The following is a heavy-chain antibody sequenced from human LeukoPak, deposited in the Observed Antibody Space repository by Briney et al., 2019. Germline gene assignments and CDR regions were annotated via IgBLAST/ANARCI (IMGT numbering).Heavy chain of an antibody. CDR3: AREKGDYSSGWYDY. J-gene: IGHJ4*02. Sequence: GGSLRLSCAASGFTFSSSAMSWVRQAPGKGLEWVAVISYDGSNKYYADSVKGRFTISRDNSKNTLYLQMNSLRAEDTAVYYCAREKGDYSSGWYDYWGQGTLVTVSS. D-gene: IGHD6-19*01. CDR1: GFTFSSSA. V-gene: IGHV3-30*04. CDR2: ISYDGSNK.